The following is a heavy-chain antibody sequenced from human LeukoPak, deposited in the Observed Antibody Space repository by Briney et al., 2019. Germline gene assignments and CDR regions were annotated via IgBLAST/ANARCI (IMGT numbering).Heavy chain of an antibody. CDR2: IYYSGST. J-gene: IGHJ4*02. D-gene: IGHD1-26*01. CDR3: ARLEVGATYYFDY. CDR1: GGSISSSSYY. Sequence: SETLSLTCTVSGGSISSSSYYWGWIRQPPGEGLEWIGSIYYSGSTYYNPSLKSRVTISVDTSKNQFSLKLSSVTAADTAVYYCARLEVGATYYFDYWGQGTLVTVSS. V-gene: IGHV4-39*01.